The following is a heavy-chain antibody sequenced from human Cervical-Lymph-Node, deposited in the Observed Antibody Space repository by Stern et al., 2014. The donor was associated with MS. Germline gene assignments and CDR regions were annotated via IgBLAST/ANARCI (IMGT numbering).Heavy chain of an antibody. V-gene: IGHV1-2*02. CDR2: INPKNGDT. J-gene: IGHJ5*02. CDR1: GFRFTDYY. CDR3: GRGIKTFDP. Sequence: QVPLVQSGAEVKKPGASVKVSCETSGFRFTDYYIHWVRQAPGQGLEWMGCINPKNGDTHSAQKFQGRFTMTRDTSISTGYMELNSLKSDDTAMYYCGRGIKTFDPWGQGTLVTVSS. D-gene: IGHD5-24*01.